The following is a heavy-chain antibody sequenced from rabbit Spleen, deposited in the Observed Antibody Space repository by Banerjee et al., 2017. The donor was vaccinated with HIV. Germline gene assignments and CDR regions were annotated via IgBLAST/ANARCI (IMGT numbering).Heavy chain of an antibody. J-gene: IGHJ3*01. D-gene: IGHD1-1*01. CDR3: AKDLTDVIGWNFGL. Sequence: QSLEESGGDLVKPGASLTLTCTASGVSFSSGDDMCWVRQAPGKGLEWIACINTKSGENVYATWSKGRFTISKTSSTTVTLQMTSLTAADTATYFCAKDLTDVIGWNFGLWGQGTLVTVS. CDR2: INTKSGEN. V-gene: IGHV1S40*01. CDR1: GVSFSSGDD.